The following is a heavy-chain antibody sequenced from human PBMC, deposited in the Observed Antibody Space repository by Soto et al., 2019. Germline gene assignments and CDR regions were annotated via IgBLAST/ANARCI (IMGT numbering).Heavy chain of an antibody. CDR2: IYSGGSK. CDR1: GFTVSSNF. J-gene: IGHJ4*02. Sequence: EVQLVESGGGLIQPGGSLRLSCAASGFTVSSNFMYWVRQAPGKGLEWVSLIYSGGSKYYTDSVKVRFTISRDNSRNTLHLQMDSLCAEDTAVYYCAGGHVAAPAGIFDYCGQGTLVTVSS. CDR3: AGGHVAAPAGIFDY. D-gene: IGHD6-13*01. V-gene: IGHV3-53*01.